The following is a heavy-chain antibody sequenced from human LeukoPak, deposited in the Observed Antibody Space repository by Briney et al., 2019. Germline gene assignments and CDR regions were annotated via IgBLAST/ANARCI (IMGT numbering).Heavy chain of an antibody. CDR2: MRYDGSNK. CDR1: GFTFSNYG. D-gene: IGHD6-13*01. Sequence: GGSLRLSCAASGFTFSNYGMHWVRQAPGEGLEWMAFMRYDGSNKYYADSVKGRFTISRDNSKNTLYLQMNSLRAEDTAVYYCAKEGIHMHYYMDVWGKGTTVTVSS. V-gene: IGHV3-30*02. J-gene: IGHJ6*03. CDR3: AKEGIHMHYYMDV.